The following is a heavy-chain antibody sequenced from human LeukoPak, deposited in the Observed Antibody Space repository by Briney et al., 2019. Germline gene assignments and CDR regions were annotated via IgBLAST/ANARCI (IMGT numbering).Heavy chain of an antibody. CDR3: ARRGYYDSSGYDY. CDR2: ISGSGGST. D-gene: IGHD3-22*01. Sequence: GGSLRLSCAASGFTFSSDAMSWVRQAPGKGLEWVSAISGSGGSTYYADSVKGRFTISRDNAKNSLYLQINRLRAEDTAIYYCARRGYYDSSGYDYWGQGTLVTVSS. V-gene: IGHV3-23*01. J-gene: IGHJ4*02. CDR1: GFTFSSDA.